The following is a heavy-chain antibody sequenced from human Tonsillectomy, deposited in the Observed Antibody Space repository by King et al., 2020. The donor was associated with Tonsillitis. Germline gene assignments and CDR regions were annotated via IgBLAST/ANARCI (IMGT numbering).Heavy chain of an antibody. CDR1: GFTFSSYW. Sequence: VQLVESGGGLVQPGGSLRLSCAASGFTFSSYWMSWVRQAPGKGLEWVANINQDGSEKYFVGSVKGRFTISRDNAKNSLSLQLNSLRAEDTAVYFCARDGPYSSDWRGDFDLWGRGTLVTVSS. V-gene: IGHV3-7*01. J-gene: IGHJ2*01. CDR3: ARDGPYSSDWRGDFDL. CDR2: INQDGSEK. D-gene: IGHD6-19*01.